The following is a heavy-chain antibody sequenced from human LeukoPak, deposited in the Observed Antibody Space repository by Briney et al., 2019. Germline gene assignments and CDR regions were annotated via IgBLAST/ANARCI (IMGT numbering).Heavy chain of an antibody. CDR1: GRPFSGYY. D-gene: IGHD1-26*01. CDR2: INHSGST. Sequence: SETLSLICAVYGRPFSGYYWSWIRQPPGKELEWIGEINHSGSTNYNPSLKSRVTISVDTSKNQFSLKLSSVTAADTAVYYCASLDSGSYDAGSDYWGQGTLVTVSS. CDR3: ASLDSGSYDAGSDY. V-gene: IGHV4-34*01. J-gene: IGHJ4*02.